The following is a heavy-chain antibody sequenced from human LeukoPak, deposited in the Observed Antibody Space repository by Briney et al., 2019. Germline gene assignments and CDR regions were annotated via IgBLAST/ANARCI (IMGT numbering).Heavy chain of an antibody. CDR3: ARDLRGSGSYAY. D-gene: IGHD1-26*01. V-gene: IGHV3-23*01. J-gene: IGHJ4*02. CDR1: GFTFSSYA. Sequence: GGSLRLSCAASGFTFSSYAMSWVRQAPGKGLEWVSAISGSGGSTYYADSVKGRFTISRDNSKNTLYLQMNSLRAEDTAVYYCARDLRGSGSYAYWGQGTLVTVSS. CDR2: ISGSGGST.